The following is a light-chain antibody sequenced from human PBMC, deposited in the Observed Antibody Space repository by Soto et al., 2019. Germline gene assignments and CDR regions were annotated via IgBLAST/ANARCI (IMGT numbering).Light chain of an antibody. CDR3: KQYNR. V-gene: IGKV1-5*03. J-gene: IGKJ1*01. CDR2: KAS. CDR1: QTISSW. Sequence: DIQMTQSPSTLSGSVGDRVTITCGASQTISSWLAWCQQKPGKAPKPLIYKASSLESGVPPRSSGRGSAKEYTLTSSGLQPYHFATFYCKQYNRFGQGTKMDIK.